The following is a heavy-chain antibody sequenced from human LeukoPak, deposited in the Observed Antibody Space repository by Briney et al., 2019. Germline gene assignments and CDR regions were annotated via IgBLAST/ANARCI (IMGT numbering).Heavy chain of an antibody. V-gene: IGHV3-33*01. J-gene: IGHJ4*02. Sequence: PGGSLRLSCAASGFTFSSYGMHWVRQAPGKGLEWVAVIWYDGSNKYYADSVKGRFTISRDNSKNTLYLQMNSLRAEDTAVYYCARDHSSSGYYFDYWGQGTLVTVSS. CDR2: IWYDGSNK. D-gene: IGHD6-13*01. CDR1: GFTFSSYG. CDR3: ARDHSSSGYYFDY.